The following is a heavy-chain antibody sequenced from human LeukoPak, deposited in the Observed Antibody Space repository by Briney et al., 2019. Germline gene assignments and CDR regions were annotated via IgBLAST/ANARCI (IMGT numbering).Heavy chain of an antibody. D-gene: IGHD4-23*01. CDR2: IKQDGSEK. J-gene: IGHJ5*02. Sequence: AGGSLRLSCAASGFTFSSYWMSWVRQAPGKGLEWVANIKQDGSEKYYMDSVVGRFTISRDNSKNTLYLQMNSLRAEDTAVYYCAKDWVGSNYNWFDPWGQGTLVTVSS. CDR3: AKDWVGSNYNWFDP. V-gene: IGHV3-7*03. CDR1: GFTFSSYW.